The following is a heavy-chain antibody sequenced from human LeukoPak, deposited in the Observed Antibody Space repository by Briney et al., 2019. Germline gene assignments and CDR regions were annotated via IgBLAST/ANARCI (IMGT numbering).Heavy chain of an antibody. CDR3: AKVRDDYGDYYFDY. D-gene: IGHD4-17*01. V-gene: IGHV3-23*01. CDR2: ISGSGGST. CDR1: GFTFSSYA. Sequence: GGSLRLSCAASGFTFSSYAMSWVRQAPGKGLEWVSAISGSGGSTYYADSVKGRFTISRDNSKNTLYLQMNSLRAEDMAVYYCAKVRDDYGDYYFDYWGQGTLVTVSS. J-gene: IGHJ4*02.